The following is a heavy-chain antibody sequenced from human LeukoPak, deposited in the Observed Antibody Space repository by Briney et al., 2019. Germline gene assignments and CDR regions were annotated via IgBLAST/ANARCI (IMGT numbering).Heavy chain of an antibody. CDR1: GFTFSSYS. Sequence: GGSLRLSCAASGFTFSSYSMNWVRQAPGKGLEWVSSISSSSSYIYYADSVKGRFTISRDSAKNSLYLQMNSLRAEDTAVYYCARDAARGYSYGAFRYWGQGTLVTVSS. CDR2: ISSSSSYI. D-gene: IGHD5-18*01. J-gene: IGHJ4*02. V-gene: IGHV3-21*01. CDR3: ARDAARGYSYGAFRY.